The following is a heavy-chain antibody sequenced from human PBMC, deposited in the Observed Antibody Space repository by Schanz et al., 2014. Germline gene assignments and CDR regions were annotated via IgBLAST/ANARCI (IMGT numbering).Heavy chain of an antibody. CDR1: GRSISSGGSS. Sequence: QVQLQESGPGLVKPSETLSLTCSVSGRSISSGGSSWNWIRLPPGKGLEWIGYIYHSGSTYYNPSIKSRVTISVDRSKNQFSLILNSVTAADTAVYYCARSPGDFPGWFDSWGQGTLVTVSS. V-gene: IGHV4-30-2*01. D-gene: IGHD4-17*01. CDR3: ARSPGDFPGWFDS. CDR2: IYHSGST. J-gene: IGHJ5*01.